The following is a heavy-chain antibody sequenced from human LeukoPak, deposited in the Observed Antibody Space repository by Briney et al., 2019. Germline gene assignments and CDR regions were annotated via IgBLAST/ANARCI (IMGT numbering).Heavy chain of an antibody. CDR3: ARARRGPFDAFDI. J-gene: IGHJ3*02. V-gene: IGHV3-7*01. Sequence: GGSLRLSCAASGFTFSSYWMSWVRQAPGKGLEWVANIKQDGSEKYYVDSVKGRFTISRDNAKNSLYLQMNSLRAEDTAVYYCARARRGPFDAFDIWGQGTMVTVSS. CDR2: IKQDGSEK. CDR1: GFTFSSYW.